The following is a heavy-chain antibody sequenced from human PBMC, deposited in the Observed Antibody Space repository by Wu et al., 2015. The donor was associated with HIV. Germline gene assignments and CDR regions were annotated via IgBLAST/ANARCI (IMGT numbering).Heavy chain of an antibody. V-gene: IGHV1-2*02. D-gene: IGHD2-15*01. CDR1: GGTFSTYA. CDR3: ARDELFRVDDAFDM. Sequence: QVQLVQSGAEVKKPGSSVKVSCKASGGTFSTYAISWVRQAPGQGLEWMGWTNVNTGGTNYAPKFQGRVTMTRDTSISTAYMELSRLTSDDTAVYYCARDELFRVDDAFDMWGQGTMVIVSS. J-gene: IGHJ3*02. CDR2: TNVNTGGT.